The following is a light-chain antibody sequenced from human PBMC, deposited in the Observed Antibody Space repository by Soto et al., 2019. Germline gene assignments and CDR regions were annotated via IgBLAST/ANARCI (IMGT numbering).Light chain of an antibody. V-gene: IGKV3-15*01. CDR2: GAS. J-gene: IGKJ1*01. Sequence: EIRMTQSPATLSVSVGDRATLSCRASQSVNNKLAWYQQKPGQAPRLLINGASSMAGGIPSRFSGSGSGTEFTLTVISLQYEDCAVSYCEQSINWARTFGQGTKVDIK. CDR1: QSVNNK. CDR3: EQSINWART.